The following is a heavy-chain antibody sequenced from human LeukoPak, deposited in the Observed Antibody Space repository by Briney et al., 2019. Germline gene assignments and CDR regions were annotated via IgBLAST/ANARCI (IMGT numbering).Heavy chain of an antibody. CDR2: INPNSGGT. CDR3: ARGYCSSTSCYPHLYYYYYMDV. Sequence: ALVKVSCKASGYTFTGYYMHWVRQAPGQGLEWMGWINPNSGGTYYAQKFQGRVTMTRDTSISTAYMELSRLRSDDTAVYYCARGYCSSTSCYPHLYYYYYMDVWGKGTTVTVSS. CDR1: GYTFTGYY. D-gene: IGHD2-2*01. V-gene: IGHV1-2*02. J-gene: IGHJ6*03.